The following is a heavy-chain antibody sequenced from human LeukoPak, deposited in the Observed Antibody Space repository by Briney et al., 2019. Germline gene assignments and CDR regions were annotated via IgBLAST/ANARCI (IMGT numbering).Heavy chain of an antibody. V-gene: IGHV5-51*01. D-gene: IGHD3-3*01. J-gene: IGHJ4*02. CDR1: GYSFTNYW. CDR2: IYPGASDT. Sequence: GESLKISFKGSGYSFTNYWIGWVRQVPGKGLGWMGIIYPGASDTRYSPSFQGQVTISADKSISTAFLQWSSLKASDTAMYYCARGPGSGYFPSYFDYWGQGTLVTVSS. CDR3: ARGPGSGYFPSYFDY.